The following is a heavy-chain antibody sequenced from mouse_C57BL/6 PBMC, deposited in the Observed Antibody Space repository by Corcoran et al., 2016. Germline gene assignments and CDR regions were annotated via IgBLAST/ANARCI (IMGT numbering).Heavy chain of an antibody. Sequence: DVHLQESGPGLVKPSQSLSLTCSLTGYSITSGYYWNWIRQFPGNKLEWMGYISYDGSNNYNPSLKNRISITRDTSKNQFFLKLNSVTTEDTATYYCARVLYGSSDCDFDVWGTGTTVTVSS. CDR3: ARVLYGSSDCDFDV. J-gene: IGHJ1*03. D-gene: IGHD1-1*01. V-gene: IGHV3-6*01. CDR2: ISYDGSN. CDR1: GYSITSGYY.